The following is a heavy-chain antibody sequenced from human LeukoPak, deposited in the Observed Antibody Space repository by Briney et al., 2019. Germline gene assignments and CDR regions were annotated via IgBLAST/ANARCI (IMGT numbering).Heavy chain of an antibody. CDR1: GFTFSSYV. D-gene: IGHD3-10*01. V-gene: IGHV3-33*06. CDR3: AKDEEGVDAFDI. CDR2: IWYDGSTK. Sequence: GGSLRLSCAATGFTFSSYVMHWVRQAPGKGLEWVAVIWYDGSTKYYADSVKGRFTISRDNSRNTLYLQMNSLRAEDTAVYFCAKDEEGVDAFDIWGQGTMVTVSS. J-gene: IGHJ3*02.